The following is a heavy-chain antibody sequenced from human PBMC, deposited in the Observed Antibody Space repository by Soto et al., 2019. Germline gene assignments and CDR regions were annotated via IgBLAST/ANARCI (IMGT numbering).Heavy chain of an antibody. J-gene: IGHJ4*02. CDR2: IYWDDDK. D-gene: IGHD2-21*01. CDR3: AHPVGGLWGY. Sequence: GLDLEWLALIYWDDDKRYSPSLKSRLTITKDTSKNQVVLTMTNMDPVDTATYYCAHPVGGLWGYWGQGTLVTVSS. V-gene: IGHV2-5*02.